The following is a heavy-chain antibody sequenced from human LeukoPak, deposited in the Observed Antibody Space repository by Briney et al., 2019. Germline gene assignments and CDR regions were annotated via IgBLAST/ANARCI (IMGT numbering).Heavy chain of an antibody. D-gene: IGHD3-16*01. J-gene: IGHJ5*02. Sequence: SGPALVKPTQTLTLTCTFSGFSLSTSGMCVSWIRQPPGKALEWFARIDWDDDKYYSTSLKTRLTISKDTSKNQVVLTMTNMDPVDTATYYCARTLSGGGWFDPWGQGTLVTVSS. CDR2: IDWDDDK. CDR1: GFSLSTSGMC. CDR3: ARTLSGGGWFDP. V-gene: IGHV2-70*11.